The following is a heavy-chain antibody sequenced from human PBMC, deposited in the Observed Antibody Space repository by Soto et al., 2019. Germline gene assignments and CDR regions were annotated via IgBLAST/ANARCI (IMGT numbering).Heavy chain of an antibody. CDR3: GGGRSIVVAKRRRMDV. V-gene: IGHV4-59*03. D-gene: IGHD3-22*01. J-gene: IGHJ6*04. Sequence: QVQLQESGPTLVKPSETLSLTCTVSGGSIRSYCWTWIRQPPGEGLEWIGCICNSGNPNYNPSLKNRVANSKDPQNNQVSLPLSSVTVADTAFYVCGGGRSIVVAKRRRMDVWGKGTAVTVSS. CDR1: GGSIRSYC. CDR2: ICNSGNP.